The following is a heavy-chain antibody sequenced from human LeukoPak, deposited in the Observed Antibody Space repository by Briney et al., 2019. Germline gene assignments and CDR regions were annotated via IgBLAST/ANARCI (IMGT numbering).Heavy chain of an antibody. D-gene: IGHD3-16*01. CDR2: ISYDGSNK. CDR3: ARDLFVSGGAFDI. V-gene: IGHV3-30*03. J-gene: IGHJ3*02. Sequence: GGSLRLSCAASGFTFSSYGMHWVRQAPGKGLEWVAVISYDGSNKYYADSVKGRFTISRDNSKNTLYLQMNSLRAEDTAVYYCARDLFVSGGAFDIWGQGTMVTVSS. CDR1: GFTFSSYG.